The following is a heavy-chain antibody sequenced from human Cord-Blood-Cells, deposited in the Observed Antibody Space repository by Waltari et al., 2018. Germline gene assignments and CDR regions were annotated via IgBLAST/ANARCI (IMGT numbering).Heavy chain of an antibody. CDR3: AREPVRMGDY. Sequence: QVQLQQWGAGLLKPSETLSLTCAVYGGSFSGYYWSWIRQPPGKGLEWIGEINHSGSTNYSPSLKSRVTISVDTSKNQFSLKLSSVTAADTAVYYCAREPVRMGDYWGQGTLVTVSS. V-gene: IGHV4-34*01. J-gene: IGHJ4*02. CDR1: GGSFSGYY. D-gene: IGHD1-26*01. CDR2: INHSGST.